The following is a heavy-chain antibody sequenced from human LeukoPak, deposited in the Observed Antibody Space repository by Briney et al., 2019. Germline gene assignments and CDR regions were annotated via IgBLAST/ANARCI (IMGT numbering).Heavy chain of an antibody. Sequence: ASVKVSCKASGYTFTSYGISWVRQAPGQGLEWMGWISAYNGNTNYAQKLQGRVTMTTDTSTSTAYMELRSPRSDDTAVYYCARDHPRIVGAARNYFDYWGQGTLVTVSS. CDR3: ARDHPRIVGAARNYFDY. CDR2: ISAYNGNT. J-gene: IGHJ4*02. V-gene: IGHV1-18*01. CDR1: GYTFTSYG. D-gene: IGHD1-26*01.